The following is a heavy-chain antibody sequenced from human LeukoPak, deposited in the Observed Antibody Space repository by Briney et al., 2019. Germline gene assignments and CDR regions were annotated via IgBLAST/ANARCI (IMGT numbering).Heavy chain of an antibody. D-gene: IGHD2-2*01. CDR2: NIPIFGTT. V-gene: IGHV1-69*05. CDR3: ARESSSHDAFDI. CDR1: GGTFSSFA. J-gene: IGHJ3*02. Sequence: WASVKVSCKAFGGTFSSFAIHWVRQAPGQGLEWMGGNIPIFGTTNYAQKLQGRVTMTTDTSTSTAYMELRSLRSDDTAVYYCARESSSHDAFDIWGQGTMVTVSS.